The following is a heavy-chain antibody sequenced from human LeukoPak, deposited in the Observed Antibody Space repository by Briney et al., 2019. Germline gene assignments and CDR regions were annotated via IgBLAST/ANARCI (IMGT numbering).Heavy chain of an antibody. J-gene: IGHJ4*02. D-gene: IGHD5-24*01. CDR2: INPNSGGT. CDR1: GYTFTGYY. CDR3: ASCRDGYNCLVAVFDY. V-gene: IGHV1-2*02. Sequence: ASVKLSCKASGYTFTGYYMHWVRRAPGQGLEWMGWINPNSGGTNYAQKFQGRVTMTRDTSISTAYMELSRLRSDDTAVYYCASCRDGYNCLVAVFDYWGQGTLVTVSS.